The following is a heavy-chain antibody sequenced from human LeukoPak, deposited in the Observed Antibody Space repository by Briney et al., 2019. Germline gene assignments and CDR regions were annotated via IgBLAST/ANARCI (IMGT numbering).Heavy chain of an antibody. Sequence: GGSLRLSCAASGFTVSSNYMSWVRQAPGKGLEWVSVIYSGGSTYYADSVKGRFTISRDNSKNTLYLQMNSLRAEDTAVYYCARGPYCSSTSCYPYYYGMDVWGQGTTVTVS. J-gene: IGHJ6*02. CDR1: GFTVSSNY. V-gene: IGHV3-53*01. CDR3: ARGPYCSSTSCYPYYYGMDV. D-gene: IGHD2-2*01. CDR2: IYSGGST.